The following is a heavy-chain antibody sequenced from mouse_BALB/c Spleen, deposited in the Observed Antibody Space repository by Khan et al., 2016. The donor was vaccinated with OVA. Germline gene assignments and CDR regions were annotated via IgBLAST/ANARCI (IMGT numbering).Heavy chain of an antibody. D-gene: IGHD2-12*01. Sequence: QIQLVQSGPELKKPGETVKISCKASGYTFTNFGMNWVKQAPEKDLKWMGWINTNTGEPTYAEEFKGRFAFSLETSASTAYLQINNLKNEDTATYFGARESLLLYFDYWGQGTTLTVSS. V-gene: IGHV9-3*02. CDR3: ARESLLLYFDY. CDR1: GYTFTNFG. J-gene: IGHJ2*01. CDR2: INTNTGEP.